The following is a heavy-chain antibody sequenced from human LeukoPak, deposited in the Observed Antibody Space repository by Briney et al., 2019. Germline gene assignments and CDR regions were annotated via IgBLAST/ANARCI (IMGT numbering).Heavy chain of an antibody. J-gene: IGHJ3*02. CDR1: GGSISSSSYY. CDR3: ARGFSAFDI. Sequence: SETLSLTCTVSGGSISSSSYYWGWIRQPPGKGLEWIGNIYHSGSTYYNPSLKSRVTISVDTSKNQFSLRLSSVTAADTAVYYCARGFSAFDIWGQGTMVTVSS. CDR2: IYHSGST. V-gene: IGHV4-39*07. D-gene: IGHD3-3*01.